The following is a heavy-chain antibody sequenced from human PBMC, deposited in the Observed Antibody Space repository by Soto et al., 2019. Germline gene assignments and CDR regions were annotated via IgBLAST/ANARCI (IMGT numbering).Heavy chain of an antibody. V-gene: IGHV3-74*01. CDR3: ARVPYCSSSSCYRYFDS. J-gene: IGHJ4*02. CDR2: ISSDGSST. D-gene: IGHD2-2*01. Sequence: EVQLVESWGGLVQPGGSLRLSCAASGFTLSNYWMHWARQAPGKGLVWVSHISSDGSSTNYADSVKGRFTISRDNAKNTLHLQMNSLRAEDTAVYYCARVPYCSSSSCYRYFDSWGQGTLVTVSS. CDR1: GFTLSNYW.